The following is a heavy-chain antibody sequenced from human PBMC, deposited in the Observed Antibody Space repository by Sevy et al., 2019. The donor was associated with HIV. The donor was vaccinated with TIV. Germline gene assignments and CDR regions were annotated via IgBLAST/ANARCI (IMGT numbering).Heavy chain of an antibody. CDR3: AREGYSNPHDY. J-gene: IGHJ4*02. CDR1: GFTFSNYA. V-gene: IGHV3-23*01. Sequence: GGSLRLSCAASGFTFSNYAMSWVRQAPGKGLEWVSTFSFGCGKINYADSVKGRFTISRDNSKNTRYLQMNSLRAEDTALYYCAREGYSNPHDYWGQGTLVTVFS. D-gene: IGHD4-4*01. CDR2: FSFGCGKI.